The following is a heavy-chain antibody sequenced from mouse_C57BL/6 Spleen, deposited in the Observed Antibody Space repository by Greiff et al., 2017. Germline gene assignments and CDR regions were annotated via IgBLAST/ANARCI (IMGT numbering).Heavy chain of an antibody. CDR1: GYTFTSYW. CDR2: IDPSDSYT. D-gene: IGHD2-3*01. CDR3: ARGGYYHYFDY. V-gene: IGHV1-50*01. Sequence: QVQLQQPGAELVKPGASVKLSCKASGYTFTSYWMQWVKQRPGQGLEWIGEIDPSDSYTNYNQKFKGKATLTVDTSSSTAYMQLSSLTSEDSAVYYCARGGYYHYFDYWGQGTTLTVSS. J-gene: IGHJ2*01.